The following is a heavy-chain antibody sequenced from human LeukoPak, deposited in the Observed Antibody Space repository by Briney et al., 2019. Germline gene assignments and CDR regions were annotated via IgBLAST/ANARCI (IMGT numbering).Heavy chain of an antibody. V-gene: IGHV4-34*01. CDR1: GGSFSGYY. CDR2: INHSGST. CDR3: ARGSEWFHLSNYYYYMDV. Sequence: SETLSLTCAVYGGSFSGYYWSWIRQPPGKGLEWIGEINHSGSTNYNPSLKSRVTISVDTSKNQFSLKLSSVTAADTAVYYCARGSEWFHLSNYYYYMDVWGKGTTVTVSS. D-gene: IGHD3-3*01. J-gene: IGHJ6*03.